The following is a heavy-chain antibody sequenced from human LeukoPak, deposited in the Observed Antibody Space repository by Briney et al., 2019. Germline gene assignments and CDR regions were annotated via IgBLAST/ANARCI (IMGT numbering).Heavy chain of an antibody. Sequence: PGGSLRLSCAASGFTFSSYWMSWVCQSPGKGLEWVANIKGDGSEKHYADSVKGRFTISRDNAKNSIYLHMDSLRVEDTTVYYCARDRWQWLSDYWGQGTLVTVSS. CDR3: ARDRWQWLSDY. J-gene: IGHJ4*02. CDR2: IKGDGSEK. V-gene: IGHV3-7*01. D-gene: IGHD6-19*01. CDR1: GFTFSSYW.